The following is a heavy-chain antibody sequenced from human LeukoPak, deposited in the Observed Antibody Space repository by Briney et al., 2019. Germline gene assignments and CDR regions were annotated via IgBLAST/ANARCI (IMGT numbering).Heavy chain of an antibody. CDR2: ISGSGGST. J-gene: IGHJ4*02. Sequence: GGSLRLSCAASRFTFSSYAMSWVRQAPGKGLEWVSAISGSGGSTYYADSVKGRFTISRDSSKNTLYPQMNSLRAEDTAVYYCAKDDAGSSSNLDYWGQGTLVTVSS. CDR3: AKDDAGSSSNLDY. CDR1: RFTFSSYA. V-gene: IGHV3-23*01. D-gene: IGHD6-6*01.